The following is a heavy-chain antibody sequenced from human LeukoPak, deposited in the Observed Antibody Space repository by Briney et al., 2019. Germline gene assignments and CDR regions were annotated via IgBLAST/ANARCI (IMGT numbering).Heavy chain of an antibody. CDR1: GFTFSNYG. CDR2: IWYDGSKK. V-gene: IGHV3-33*08. J-gene: IGHJ4*02. D-gene: IGHD5-24*01. Sequence: QSGGSLRLSCAASGFTFSNYGMHWVRQAPGKGLEWVAVIWYDGSKKYYLDSVKGRFTISRDNAKNTLYLQMNSLRGEDTAVYYCARGTGYSVFDYWGQGTLVTVSS. CDR3: ARGTGYSVFDY.